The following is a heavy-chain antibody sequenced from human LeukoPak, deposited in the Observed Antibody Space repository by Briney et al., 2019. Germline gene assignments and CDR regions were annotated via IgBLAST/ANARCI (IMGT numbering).Heavy chain of an antibody. CDR1: GFTFSSYG. V-gene: IGHV3-30*18. CDR3: AKNGAYSGYDYIDY. CDR2: ISYDGSNK. D-gene: IGHD5-12*01. Sequence: PGRSLRLSCAASGFTFSSYGMHWVRQAPGKGLEWVAVISYDGSNKYYADSVKGRFTISRDNSKNTLYLQTNSLRAEDTAVYYCAKNGAYSGYDYIDYWGQGTLVTVSS. J-gene: IGHJ4*02.